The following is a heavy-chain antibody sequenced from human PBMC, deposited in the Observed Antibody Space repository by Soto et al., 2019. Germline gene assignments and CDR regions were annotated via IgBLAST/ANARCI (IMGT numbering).Heavy chain of an antibody. J-gene: IGHJ6*02. CDR2: ISSSGSTI. Sequence: LRLSCAASGFTFSGYEMNWVRQAPGKGLEWVSYISSSGSTIYYADSVKGRLTISRDNAKNSLYLQMNSLRAEDTAVYYCAREGSSSWYSYYYYGMDVWGQGTTVTVSS. D-gene: IGHD6-13*01. V-gene: IGHV3-48*03. CDR3: AREGSSSWYSYYYYGMDV. CDR1: GFTFSGYE.